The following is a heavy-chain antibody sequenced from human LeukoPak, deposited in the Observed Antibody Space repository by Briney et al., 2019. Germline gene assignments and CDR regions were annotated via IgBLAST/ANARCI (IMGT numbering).Heavy chain of an antibody. CDR2: IYHSGSS. V-gene: IGHV4-59*12. CDR1: GGSISSYY. CDR3: ARGPYYGMDV. Sequence: SETLSLTCTVSGGSISSYYWSWIRQPPGKGLKWIGNIYHSGSSHYNPSLKSRVTISVDGSKNQFSLKLSSVTAADTAVYYCARGPYYGMDVWGQGTTVTASS. J-gene: IGHJ6*02.